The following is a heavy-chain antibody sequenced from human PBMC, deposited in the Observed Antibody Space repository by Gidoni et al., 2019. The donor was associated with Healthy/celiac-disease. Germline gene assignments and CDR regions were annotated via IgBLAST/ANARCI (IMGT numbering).Heavy chain of an antibody. V-gene: IGHV1-69*06. CDR2: IIPIFGTA. D-gene: IGHD1-1*01. CDR3: ARGVERTLERGPPLDY. CDR1: ACTFSSYA. Sequence: QVQLVQSGAEVKKPGSSVKVSCKASACTFSSYAISWLRQAPGQGLEWMGGIIPIFGTANYAQKFQGRVTITADKSTSTAYMELSSLRSEDTAVYYCARGVERTLERGPPLDYWGQGTLVTVSS. J-gene: IGHJ4*02.